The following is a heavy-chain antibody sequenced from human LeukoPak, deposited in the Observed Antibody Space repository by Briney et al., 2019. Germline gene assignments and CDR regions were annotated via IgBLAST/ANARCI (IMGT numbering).Heavy chain of an antibody. J-gene: IGHJ4*02. CDR3: ARDQALYFSYGDY. D-gene: IGHD2/OR15-2a*01. CDR2: IFYDGSNK. CDR1: GFTFSNYG. Sequence: TGGYLRLSCAASGFTFSNYGMHWVRQAPGKGLEWLAAIFYDGSNKYYADTVKGRFTISRDNSKNTLYLQVNSLRAEDTAVYYCARDQALYFSYGDYWGQGTLVTVSS. V-gene: IGHV3-33*01.